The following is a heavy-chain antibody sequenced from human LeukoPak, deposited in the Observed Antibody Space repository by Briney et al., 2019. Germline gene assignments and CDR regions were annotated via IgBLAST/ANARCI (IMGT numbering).Heavy chain of an antibody. D-gene: IGHD2-15*01. CDR2: ISECGGTT. V-gene: IGHV3-48*03. CDR3: ARDRDSDGLDV. J-gene: IGHJ6*01. CDR1: GFAFNTYD. Sequence: GGSLTLSCSAAGFAFNTYDMHWVRQAPRRGLQGVSYISECGGTTYYADSVKGRFPISRDNGQTALYLQLTSLRVEDRGVYYCARDRDSDGLDVWGQGTTVTVSS.